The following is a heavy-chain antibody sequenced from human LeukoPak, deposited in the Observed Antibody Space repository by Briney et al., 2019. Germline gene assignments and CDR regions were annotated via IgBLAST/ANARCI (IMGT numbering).Heavy chain of an antibody. V-gene: IGHV3-23*01. D-gene: IGHD1-1*01. Sequence: GGSLRLSCAASGSTFSSYAMSWVRQAPGKGLEWVSAISGSGGSTYYADSVKGRFTISRDSSKNTLYLQMNSLRAEDTAVYYCACGDGTTWGPFDYWGQGTLVTVSS. J-gene: IGHJ4*02. CDR2: ISGSGGST. CDR1: GSTFSSYA. CDR3: ACGDGTTWGPFDY.